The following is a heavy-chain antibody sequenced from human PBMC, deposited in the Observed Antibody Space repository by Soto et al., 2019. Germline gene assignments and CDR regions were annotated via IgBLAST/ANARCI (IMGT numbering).Heavy chain of an antibody. D-gene: IGHD6-13*01. J-gene: IGHJ4*02. CDR3: ARRGPGTYFDY. CDR1: GFTFSSYA. V-gene: IGHV3-23*01. CDR2: ISGSGDGT. Sequence: PGGSLRLSCAASGFTFSSYAMNWVRQAPGKGLEWVSVISGSGDGTYYADSVKGRFTISGDNSKNTLYLQMNSLRTEDTAVYYCARRGPGTYFDYCGQGTLVTVS.